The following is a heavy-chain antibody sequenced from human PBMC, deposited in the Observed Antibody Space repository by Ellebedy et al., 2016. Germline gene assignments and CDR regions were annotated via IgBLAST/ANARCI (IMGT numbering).Heavy chain of an antibody. CDR1: GFIFSSLW. CDR3: ATGAVSAYEY. V-gene: IGHV3-74*01. CDR2: INTDGSST. D-gene: IGHD2-15*01. Sequence: GESLKISCAASGFIFSSLWLHWVRQAPGKGLVWVSRINTDGSSTVYADSVKGRFTISRDNAKNTFYLQMHSLRAEDTAVYYCATGAVSAYEYWGQGTLVTVSS. J-gene: IGHJ4*02.